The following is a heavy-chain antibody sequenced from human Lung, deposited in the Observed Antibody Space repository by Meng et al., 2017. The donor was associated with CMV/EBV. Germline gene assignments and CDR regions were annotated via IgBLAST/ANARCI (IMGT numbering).Heavy chain of an antibody. CDR1: GLTFSTYW. CDR3: ARESPGYSSSWYDY. CDR2: IKQDGSEK. D-gene: IGHD6-13*01. V-gene: IGHV3-7*01. Sequence: GGSXRLXXAASGLTFSTYWMSWVRQAPGKGLEWVANIKQDGSEKYYVDSVKGRFTISRDNAKNSLYLQMNSLRAEDTAVYYCARESPGYSSSWYDYWGQGTXVTVSS. J-gene: IGHJ4*02.